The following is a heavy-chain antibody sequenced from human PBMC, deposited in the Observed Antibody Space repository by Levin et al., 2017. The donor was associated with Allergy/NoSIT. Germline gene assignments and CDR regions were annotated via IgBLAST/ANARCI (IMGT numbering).Heavy chain of an antibody. V-gene: IGHV3-11*01. CDR3: ARDQRYDFWSAYYSWFDP. CDR1: GFTFSDHY. CDR2: ISSSGSTI. Sequence: LSLTCAASGFTFSDHYMNWIRQAPGKGLEWVSYISSSGSTIYYADSVKGRFTISRDNAKNSPYLQMNSLRAEDTAVYYCARDQRYDFWSAYYSWFDPWGQGTLVTVSS. D-gene: IGHD3-3*01. J-gene: IGHJ5*02.